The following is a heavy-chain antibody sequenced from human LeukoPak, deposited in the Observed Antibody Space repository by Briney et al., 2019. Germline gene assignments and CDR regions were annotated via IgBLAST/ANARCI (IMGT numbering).Heavy chain of an antibody. D-gene: IGHD1-26*01. V-gene: IGHV3-21*01. J-gene: IGHJ4*02. CDR2: IISSSSYI. CDR3: ARDSPRIVGAPFLYYFDY. CDR1: GFTFSSYS. Sequence: GGSLRLSCAASGFTFSSYSMNWVRQAPGKGLEWVSSIISSSSYIYYAASVKGRSTLSRDNSKNSLYLQMNSLRAEDTAVYYCARDSPRIVGAPFLYYFDYWGQGTLVTVSS.